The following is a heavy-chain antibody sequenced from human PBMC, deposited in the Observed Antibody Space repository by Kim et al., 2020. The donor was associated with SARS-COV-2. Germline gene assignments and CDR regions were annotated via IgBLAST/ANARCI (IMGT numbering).Heavy chain of an antibody. D-gene: IGHD4-17*01. J-gene: IGHJ4*02. CDR1: GFIFTSYS. V-gene: IGHV3-21*01. CDR2: ISSSSSYI. CDR3: ARDRYGDYSFDY. Sequence: GGSLRLSCAASGFIFTSYSMNWVRQAPGKGLEWVSSISSSSSYIYYADSVKGRFTISRDNAKSSLYLQMNSLRAEDTAVYYCARDRYGDYSFDYWGQGTLVTVSS.